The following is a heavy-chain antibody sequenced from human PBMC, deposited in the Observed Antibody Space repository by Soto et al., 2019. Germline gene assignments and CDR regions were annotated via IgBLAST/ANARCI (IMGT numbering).Heavy chain of an antibody. CDR3: ARGPRKIDAFDI. J-gene: IGHJ3*02. Sequence: ASVKVSCTASGGTFSSYAISWVRKAPGQGLEWMGGIIPIFGTANYAQKFQGRVTITADESTSTAYMELSSLRSEDTAVYYCARGPRKIDAFDIWGQGTMVTVSS. V-gene: IGHV1-69*13. CDR1: GGTFSSYA. CDR2: IIPIFGTA.